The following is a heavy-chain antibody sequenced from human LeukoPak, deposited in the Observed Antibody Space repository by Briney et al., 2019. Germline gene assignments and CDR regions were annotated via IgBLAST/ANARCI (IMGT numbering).Heavy chain of an antibody. Sequence: SETLSLTCTVSGGSISSSSYYWGWIRQPPGKGLEWIGSIYYSGSTYYNPSLKSRVTISVDTSKHQFSLKLSSVTAADTAVYYCASLIFASSGYYIPDYFDYWGQGTLVTVSS. J-gene: IGHJ4*02. D-gene: IGHD3-22*01. V-gene: IGHV4-39*01. CDR1: GGSISSSSYY. CDR2: IYYSGST. CDR3: ASLIFASSGYYIPDYFDY.